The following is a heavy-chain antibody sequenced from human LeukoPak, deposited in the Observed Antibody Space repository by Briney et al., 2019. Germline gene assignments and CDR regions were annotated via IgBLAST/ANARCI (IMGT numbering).Heavy chain of an antibody. Sequence: GGSLRLSCAVSGFTFSSNSMYWVRQAPGKGLVWVARISSDGSSATYADSVKGRFTISRDNAKNTLYLQMNSLRAEDTAVYYCATFVGIAAGWGQGTLVTVSS. D-gene: IGHD6-13*01. CDR1: GFTFSSNS. V-gene: IGHV3-74*01. CDR2: ISSDGSSA. J-gene: IGHJ4*02. CDR3: ATFVGIAAG.